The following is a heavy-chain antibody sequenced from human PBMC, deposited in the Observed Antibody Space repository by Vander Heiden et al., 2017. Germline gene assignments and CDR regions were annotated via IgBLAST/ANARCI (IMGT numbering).Heavy chain of an antibody. J-gene: IGHJ4*02. Sequence: QVQLVESVGGVVQPGRSLRLSCAAFGFTFSSYGMHWVRQAPGKGLEWVAVISYDGSNKYYADSVKGRFTISRDNSKNTLYLQMNSLRAEGTAVYYCAKDRGTSSSYFDYWGQGTLVTVSS. CDR3: AKDRGTSSSYFDY. CDR2: ISYDGSNK. D-gene: IGHD6-6*01. CDR1: GFTFSSYG. V-gene: IGHV3-30*18.